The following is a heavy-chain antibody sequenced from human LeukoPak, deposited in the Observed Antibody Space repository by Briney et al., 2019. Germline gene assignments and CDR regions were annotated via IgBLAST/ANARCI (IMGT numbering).Heavy chain of an antibody. Sequence: GGSLRLSCAASGFTFYTYGMHWVRQAPGKGLEYVSGIGPDGGTTYYAKSVKGRFTISRDNSKNMVYLQMGSLTADDMAVYYCARGAQLTDHWGQGTLVTVSS. CDR1: GFTFYTYG. V-gene: IGHV3-64*01. CDR2: IGPDGGTT. D-gene: IGHD6-13*01. CDR3: ARGAQLTDH. J-gene: IGHJ5*02.